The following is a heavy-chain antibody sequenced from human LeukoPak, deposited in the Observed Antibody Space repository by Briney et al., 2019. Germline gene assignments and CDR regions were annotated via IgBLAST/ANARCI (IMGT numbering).Heavy chain of an antibody. D-gene: IGHD1-26*01. J-gene: IGHJ4*02. Sequence: GGSLRFSCAASGFTFSNAWMSWVRQAPGKGLEWGAFIHYDGTNKHYVDSVRGRFTISRDNSKNTLYLQMNSLRAEDTALYYCAKDPKWELRGYYFDYWGQGTLVTVSS. CDR2: IHYDGTNK. CDR3: AKDPKWELRGYYFDY. CDR1: GFTFSNAW. V-gene: IGHV3-30*02.